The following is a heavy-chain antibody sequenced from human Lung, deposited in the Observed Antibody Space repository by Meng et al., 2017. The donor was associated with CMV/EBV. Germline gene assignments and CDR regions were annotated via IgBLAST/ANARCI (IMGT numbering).Heavy chain of an antibody. CDR1: GYSSSGFY. CDR2: VNPISDDT. V-gene: IGHV1-2*06. CDR3: AKSSDNGWSS. J-gene: IGHJ4*01. Sequence: AQLVQSGAEVKRPGAPVKISCQASGYSSSGFYLNWARQAPGHGLEWLGRVNPISDDTHLAQKFEGRITVTRGATINTAFMELTRLRPDDTAVYYCAKSSDNGWSSWGPGTLVTVSS. D-gene: IGHD6-19*01.